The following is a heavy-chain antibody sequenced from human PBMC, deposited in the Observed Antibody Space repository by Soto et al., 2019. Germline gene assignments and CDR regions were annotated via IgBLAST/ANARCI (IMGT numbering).Heavy chain of an antibody. V-gene: IGHV4-31*03. CDR2: IYYSGST. Sequence: PSETLSLTCTVSGGSISSGGYYWSWIRQHPGKGLEWIGYIYYSGSTYYNPSLKSRVTISVDTSKNQFSLKLSSVTAADTAVYYCARDRMITFGGVIAYGIDVWGQGTTVTVSS. CDR1: GGSISSGGYY. J-gene: IGHJ6*02. D-gene: IGHD3-16*02. CDR3: ARDRMITFGGVIAYGIDV.